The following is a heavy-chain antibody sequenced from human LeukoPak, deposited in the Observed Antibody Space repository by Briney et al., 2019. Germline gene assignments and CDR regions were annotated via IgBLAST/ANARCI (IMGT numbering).Heavy chain of an antibody. CDR1: GFTFSAYA. V-gene: IGHV3-30-3*01. J-gene: IGHJ4*02. CDR2: ISYDGTSQ. CDR3: ARGPSVTGI. D-gene: IGHD2-21*02. Sequence: GGSLRLSCAASGFTFSAYALHWVRQAPGKGLEWVAFISYDGTSQNYADFVKGRFTISRDNSKNILSLHMDSLRVEDTAVYYCARGPSVTGIWGQGTLVTVSS.